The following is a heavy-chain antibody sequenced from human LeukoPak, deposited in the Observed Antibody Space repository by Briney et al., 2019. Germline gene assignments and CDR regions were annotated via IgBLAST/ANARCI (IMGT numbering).Heavy chain of an antibody. CDR3: ARSPKVGATKYYFDY. V-gene: IGHV3-30-3*01. J-gene: IGHJ4*02. D-gene: IGHD1-26*01. CDR2: ISYDGSNK. CDR1: GFTFSSYT. Sequence: GGSLRLSCAASGFTFSSYTMHWVRQAPGKGLEWVALISYDGSNKYYADSVKGRFTISRDNSKNTLYLQMNSLRAEDTAVYYCARSPKVGATKYYFDYWGQGTLVTVSS.